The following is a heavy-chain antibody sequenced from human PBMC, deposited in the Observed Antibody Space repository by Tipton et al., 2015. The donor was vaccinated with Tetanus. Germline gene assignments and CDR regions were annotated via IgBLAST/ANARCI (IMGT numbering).Heavy chain of an antibody. V-gene: IGHV3-74*01. CDR2: INSDGSST. J-gene: IGHJ4*02. CDR1: GFTFSSYW. Sequence: SLRLSCAASGFTFSSYWMHWVRQAPGKGLVWVSRINSDGSSTSYADSVKGRFTISRDNAKNTLSLQMNSLRAEDTAGYYCARLSANSYGYPQFDYWGQGTLVTVSS. D-gene: IGHD5-18*01. CDR3: ARLSANSYGYPQFDY.